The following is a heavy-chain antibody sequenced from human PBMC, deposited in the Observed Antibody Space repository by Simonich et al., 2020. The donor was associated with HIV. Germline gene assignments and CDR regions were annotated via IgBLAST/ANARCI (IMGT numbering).Heavy chain of an antibody. Sequence: QITLKESGPTLVKPTQTLTLTCTFSGFSLSTSGVGVGWIRQPPGKALEWLALIYWDDDKRYSPSLKIRLTITKDTSKNQVVLTMTNMDPVDTATYYCAHSPGGGSGSYYNYFDYWGQGTLVTVSS. D-gene: IGHD3-10*01. J-gene: IGHJ4*02. CDR2: IYWDDDK. CDR3: AHSPGGGSGSYYNYFDY. CDR1: GFSLSTSGVG. V-gene: IGHV2-5*02.